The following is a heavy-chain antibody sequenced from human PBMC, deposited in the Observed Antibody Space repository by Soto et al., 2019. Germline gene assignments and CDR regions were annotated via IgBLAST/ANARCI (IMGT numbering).Heavy chain of an antibody. V-gene: IGHV5-10-1*01. CDR2: IDPSDSYT. D-gene: IGHD5-18*01. CDR1: GYSFTSYW. J-gene: IGHJ6*02. Sequence: LGESLKISCKGSGYSFTSYWISWVRQMPGKGLEWMGRIDPSDSYTNYSPSFQGHVTISADKSISTAYLQWSSLKASDTAMYYCARRDTAMVYYYGMDVWGQGTTVTVSS. CDR3: ARRDTAMVYYYGMDV.